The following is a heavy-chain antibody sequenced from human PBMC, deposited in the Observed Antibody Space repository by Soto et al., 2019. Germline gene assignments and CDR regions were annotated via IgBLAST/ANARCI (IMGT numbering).Heavy chain of an antibody. V-gene: IGHV1-18*04. Sequence: QVQLVQSGAEVKKPGASVKVSCKASGYTFTSYGISWVRQAPGQGLEWMGWISAYNGNTNYAQKLQGRVTMTTDTSTSTAYMELRSLRSDDTAVYYCARDRPLLRFLEWLASDAFDIWGQGTMVTVSS. J-gene: IGHJ3*02. CDR1: GYTFTSYG. CDR2: ISAYNGNT. CDR3: ARDRPLLRFLEWLASDAFDI. D-gene: IGHD3-3*01.